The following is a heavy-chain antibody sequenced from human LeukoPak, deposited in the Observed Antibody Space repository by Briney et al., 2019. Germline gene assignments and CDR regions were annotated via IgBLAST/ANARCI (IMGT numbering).Heavy chain of an antibody. D-gene: IGHD5-24*01. CDR2: LGTAGDT. Sequence: GVSLRLSCAASGFTLSNYAMHRVRQPAGEGLEWVSALGTAGDTFYPGSVKGRFTISRDNAKKSLFLQMNSLRAEDTAVYYCARQNTPHGNFDYWGQGTLVTVSP. J-gene: IGHJ4*02. CDR3: ARQNTPHGNFDY. CDR1: GFTLSNYA. V-gene: IGHV3-13*01.